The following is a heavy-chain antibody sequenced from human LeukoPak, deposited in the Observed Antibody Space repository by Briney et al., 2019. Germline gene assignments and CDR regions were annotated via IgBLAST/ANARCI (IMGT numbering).Heavy chain of an antibody. Sequence: PGGSLRLSCAASGFTVSSNYMSWVRQAPGKGLEWVSVLYSGGDTYYADSVKGRFTISRGNSKNTVYLQMNSLRAEDTAVYYCARIRYDYGNWGQGTLVTVSS. J-gene: IGHJ4*02. CDR3: ARIRYDYGN. D-gene: IGHD3-3*01. CDR1: GFTVSSNY. V-gene: IGHV3-53*01. CDR2: LYSGGDT.